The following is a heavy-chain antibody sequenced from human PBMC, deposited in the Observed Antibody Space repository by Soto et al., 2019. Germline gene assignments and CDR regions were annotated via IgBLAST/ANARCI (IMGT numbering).Heavy chain of an antibody. Sequence: ASVKVSCKASGYTFTSYYMHWVRQAPGQGLEWMGIINPSGGSTSYAQKFQGRVTMTRDTSTSTVYMELGSLRSEDTAVYYCARDLGDCSGGSCYSDAFDIWGQGTMVTVSS. CDR2: INPSGGST. D-gene: IGHD2-15*01. J-gene: IGHJ3*02. CDR1: GYTFTSYY. CDR3: ARDLGDCSGGSCYSDAFDI. V-gene: IGHV1-46*01.